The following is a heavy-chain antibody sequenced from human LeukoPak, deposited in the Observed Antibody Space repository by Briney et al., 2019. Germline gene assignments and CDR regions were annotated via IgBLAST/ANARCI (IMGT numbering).Heavy chain of an antibody. J-gene: IGHJ3*02. CDR2: VYNNKYT. D-gene: IGHD3-16*02. CDR3: ARRVSLCAGFDI. V-gene: IGHV4-59*08. Sequence: SETLSLTCTVDSESMDSYYWNWVRQPPGKGLEWIGRVYNNKYTEYNPSLQSRVSISVDTSKSQFSLNLISVTAADTAVYYCARRVSLCAGFDIWGPGTMVTVSS. CDR1: SESMDSYY.